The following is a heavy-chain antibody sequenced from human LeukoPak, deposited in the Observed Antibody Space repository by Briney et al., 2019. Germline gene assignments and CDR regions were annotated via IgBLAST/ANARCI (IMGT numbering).Heavy chain of an antibody. V-gene: IGHV4-59*08. CDR2: IYYGGST. D-gene: IGHD6-19*01. CDR3: ARHLGGSVVAGFPFDY. Sequence: PSETLSLTCTVSGGSISSHYWSWIRQPPEKGLEWIGYIYYGGSTNYSPALTSRVTMSVDTSKNQFSLKLSSVTAADTAVYYCARHLGGSVVAGFPFDYWGQGTLVTVSS. J-gene: IGHJ4*02. CDR1: GGSISSHY.